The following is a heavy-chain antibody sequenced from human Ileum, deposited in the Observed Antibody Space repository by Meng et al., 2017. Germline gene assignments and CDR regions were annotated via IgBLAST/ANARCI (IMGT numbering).Heavy chain of an antibody. CDR3: AKEISYSGMYYGMDV. D-gene: IGHD1-26*01. CDR1: GFNFDDYV. J-gene: IGHJ6*02. V-gene: IGHV3-9*01. Sequence: GGSLRLSCAASGFNFDDYVIHWVRQAPGKGLEWVSGISWNGYIFGYADSVKGRFTIARDNAKKSLYLQMNSLRVEDTALYYCAKEISYSGMYYGMDVWGHGTTVTVSS. CDR2: ISWNGYIF.